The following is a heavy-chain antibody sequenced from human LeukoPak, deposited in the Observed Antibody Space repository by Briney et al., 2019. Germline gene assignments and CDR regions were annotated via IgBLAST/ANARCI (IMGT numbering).Heavy chain of an antibody. D-gene: IGHD6-19*01. V-gene: IGHV3-23*01. Sequence: PGGSLRLSRAASGFTFSSYPMSWVRQAPGKGLEWVSAISGSGGSTYYADSVKGRFTISRDNSKNTLYLQMNSLRAEDTAVYYCAKVRSSGWYFDYWGQGTLVTVSS. CDR3: AKVRSSGWYFDY. J-gene: IGHJ4*02. CDR1: GFTFSSYP. CDR2: ISGSGGST.